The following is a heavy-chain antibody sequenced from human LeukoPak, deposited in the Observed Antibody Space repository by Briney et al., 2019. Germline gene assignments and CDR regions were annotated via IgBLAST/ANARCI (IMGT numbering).Heavy chain of an antibody. Sequence: GGSLRLSCAASGFTFSSYWMSWVRQAPGKGLEWVANIKKDGSEKYYVDSVKGRFTISRDNAKTSLYLQMNSQRAEDTAVYYCARDPGSMVRGVIIIPPLMDVWGKGTTVTVSS. J-gene: IGHJ6*03. CDR2: IKKDGSEK. CDR1: GFTFSSYW. D-gene: IGHD3-10*01. CDR3: ARDPGSMVRGVIIIPPLMDV. V-gene: IGHV3-7*01.